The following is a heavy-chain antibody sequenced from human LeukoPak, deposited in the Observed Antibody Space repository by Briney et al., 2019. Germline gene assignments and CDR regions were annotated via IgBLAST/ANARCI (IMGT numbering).Heavy chain of an antibody. D-gene: IGHD6-6*01. V-gene: IGHV3-7*01. CDR2: IKQDGSAK. Sequence: GGSLRLSCAASGFTFSSYAMHWVRHAPGKGLEWVANIKQDGSAKFYVDSVKGRFTISRDNAKNSLYLQMNSLRAEDTAIYYCARVSSYSSSSGSLCDYWGQGTRVTVSS. J-gene: IGHJ4*02. CDR1: GFTFSSYA. CDR3: ARVSSYSSSSGSLCDY.